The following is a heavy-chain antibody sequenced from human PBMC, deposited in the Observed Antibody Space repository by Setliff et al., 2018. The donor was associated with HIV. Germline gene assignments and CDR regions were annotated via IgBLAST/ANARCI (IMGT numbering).Heavy chain of an antibody. D-gene: IGHD3-22*01. CDR2: INPSGGHT. Sequence: ASVKVSCKASGNTFNSYYMYWVRQAPGQGLTLLGIINPSGGHTDYAAQKFQGRVTMTWDTSTGTVYMELSNLKSEDTAVYYCAKARRDYYDRGRRSHYYIEVWGKGTRVTVS. V-gene: IGHV1-46*02. CDR3: AKARRDYYDRGRRSHYYIEV. CDR1: GNTFNSYY. J-gene: IGHJ6*03.